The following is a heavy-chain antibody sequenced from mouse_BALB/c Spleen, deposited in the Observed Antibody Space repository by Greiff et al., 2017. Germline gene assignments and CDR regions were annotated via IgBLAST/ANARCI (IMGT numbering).Heavy chain of an antibody. CDR3: ARHENTTHAMDY. V-gene: IGHV5-9-3*01. J-gene: IGHJ4*01. D-gene: IGHD1-1*01. CDR1: GFTFSSYA. CDR2: ISSGGSYT. Sequence: EVKLVESGGGLVKPGGSLKLSCAASGFTFSSYAMSWVRQTPEKRLEWVATISSGGSYTYYPDSVKGRFTISRDNAKNTLYLQMSSLRSEDTAMYYCARHENTTHAMDYWGQGTSVTVSS.